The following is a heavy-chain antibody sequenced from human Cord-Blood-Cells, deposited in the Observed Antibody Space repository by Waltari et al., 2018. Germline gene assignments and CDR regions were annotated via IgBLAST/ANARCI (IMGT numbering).Heavy chain of an antibody. Sequence: QMQLVPSGAGVKKPGASVEVACKVSGYTVFESSLPCVPQAPGKGLEWMGGFDPEDGETSYAPKYQSRITMTEVTSTNTAYMELSSLRSEDTAVNYCSTGQGGFDAFDIWGQGTMVTVSS. CDR3: STGQGGFDAFDI. D-gene: IGHD3-16*01. CDR1: GYTVFESS. V-gene: IGHV1-24*01. CDR2: FDPEDGET. J-gene: IGHJ3*02.